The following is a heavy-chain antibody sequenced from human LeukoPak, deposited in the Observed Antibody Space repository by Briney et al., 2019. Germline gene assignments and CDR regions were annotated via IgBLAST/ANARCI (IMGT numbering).Heavy chain of an antibody. CDR1: GYTFTSYG. D-gene: IGHD3-16*01. CDR3: ARVGSNYYYYYMDV. J-gene: IGHJ6*03. V-gene: IGHV1-18*01. Sequence: EASVKVSCKASGYTFTSYGISWVRQAPGQGLEWMGWISAYNGNTNYAQKLQGRVTMTTDTSTSTAYMELRSPRSDDTAVYYCARVGSNYYYYYMDVWGRGTTVTVSS. CDR2: ISAYNGNT.